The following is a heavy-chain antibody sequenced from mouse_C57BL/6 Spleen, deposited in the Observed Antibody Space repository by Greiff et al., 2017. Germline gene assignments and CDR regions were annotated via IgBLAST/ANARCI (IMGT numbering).Heavy chain of an antibody. CDR3: ARIGTLELGRNYAMDY. J-gene: IGHJ4*01. CDR1: GFSLSTFGMG. D-gene: IGHD4-1*01. CDR2: IWWDDDK. V-gene: IGHV8-8*01. Sequence: QVQLKESGPGILQPSQTLSLTCSFSGFSLSTFGMGVGWIRQPSGKGLEWLAHIWWDDDKYYNPALKSRLTISKDTSKNQVFLKIANVDTADTATYYCARIGTLELGRNYAMDYWGQGTSVTVSS.